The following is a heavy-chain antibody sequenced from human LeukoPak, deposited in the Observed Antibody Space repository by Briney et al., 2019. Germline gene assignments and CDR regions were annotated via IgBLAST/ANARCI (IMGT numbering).Heavy chain of an antibody. V-gene: IGHV4-34*01. CDR2: INHSGGT. CDR1: GESFSGHY. CDR3: AVRGGIGWWHFDP. D-gene: IGHD2-8*02. Sequence: SETLSLTCAVSGESFSGHYWSWIRQPPGKGLEWIGEINHSGGTNCNPSLKSRLTISVDTSKNHFSLGLSSVTAADTAVYYCAVRGGIGWWHFDPWGQGTLVTVSS. J-gene: IGHJ5*02.